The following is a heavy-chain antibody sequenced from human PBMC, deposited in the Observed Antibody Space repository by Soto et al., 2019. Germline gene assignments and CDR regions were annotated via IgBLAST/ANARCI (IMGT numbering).Heavy chain of an antibody. Sequence: QVQLVQSGAEVKKPGSSVKVSCKASGGTFSSYAISWVRQAPGQGLEWMGGIITIFGTANYAQKFQGRVTMTADESTSTAYMELSSLRSENTAVYYCARLLSIAAAGTGYWGQGTLVNVSS. J-gene: IGHJ4*02. V-gene: IGHV1-69*01. CDR2: IITIFGTA. CDR3: ARLLSIAAAGTGY. D-gene: IGHD6-13*01. CDR1: GGTFSSYA.